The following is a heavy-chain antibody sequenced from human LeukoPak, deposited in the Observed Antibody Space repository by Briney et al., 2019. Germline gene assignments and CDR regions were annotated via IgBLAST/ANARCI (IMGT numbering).Heavy chain of an antibody. CDR1: GFTFSDYS. CDR3: TRDASYYDFWSGYSN. CDR2: IRSIAYGGTT. D-gene: IGHD3-3*01. V-gene: IGHV3-49*04. J-gene: IGHJ4*02. Sequence: GGSLRLSCRTSGFTFSDYSTIWVRQAPGKGLEWVGFIRSIAYGGTTEHAASVKDRFTISRDDSKSVAYLDMYSLKTEDTGVYYCTRDASYYDFWSGYSNWGQGTLVTVSS.